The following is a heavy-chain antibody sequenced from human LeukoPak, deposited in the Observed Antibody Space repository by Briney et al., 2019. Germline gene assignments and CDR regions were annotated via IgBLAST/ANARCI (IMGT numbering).Heavy chain of an antibody. D-gene: IGHD6-13*01. CDR3: ARGGGSSSWYGYYYMDV. CDR2: ISAYNGNT. V-gene: IGHV1-18*01. J-gene: IGHJ6*03. Sequence: ASVKVSCKASGYPFNNYDISWVRQAPGQGLEWMGWISAYNGNTNYAQKLQGRVTMTTDTSTSTAYMELRSLRSDDTAVYYCARGGGSSSWYGYYYMDVWGKGTTVTISS. CDR1: GYPFNNYD.